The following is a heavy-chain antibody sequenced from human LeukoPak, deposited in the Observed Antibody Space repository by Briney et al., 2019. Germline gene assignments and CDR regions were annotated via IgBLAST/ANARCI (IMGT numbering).Heavy chain of an antibody. Sequence: ASVKVSCKASGYTFTSYFMYWVRQAPGQGLEWMGLINPSGGNTRYAQKFQDRVTMTRDTSTSTAYMELSRLTSDDSAVYYCARDLESPGELKYYYYMDVWGNGTTVTVSS. J-gene: IGHJ6*03. CDR1: GYTFTSYF. D-gene: IGHD1-26*01. CDR2: INPSGGNT. CDR3: ARDLESPGELKYYYYMDV. V-gene: IGHV1-46*01.